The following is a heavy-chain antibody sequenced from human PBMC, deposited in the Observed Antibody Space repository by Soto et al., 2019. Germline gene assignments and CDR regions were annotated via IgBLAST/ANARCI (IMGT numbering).Heavy chain of an antibody. D-gene: IGHD3-16*02. CDR1: GYSFTSYW. CDR2: IYPGDSDT. J-gene: IGHJ6*02. CDR3: ATSPSFIQSPIHYYGMDV. V-gene: IGHV5-51*01. Sequence: GESLKISCKGSGYSFTSYWIGWVRQMPGKGLEWMGIIYPGDSDTRYSPSFQGQVTISADKSISTAYLQWSSLKASDTAMYYCATSPSFIQSPIHYYGMDVWPQAITVTVSS.